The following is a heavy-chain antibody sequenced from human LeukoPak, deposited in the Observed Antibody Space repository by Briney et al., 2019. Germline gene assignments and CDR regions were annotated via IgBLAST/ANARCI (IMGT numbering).Heavy chain of an antibody. V-gene: IGHV3-23*01. CDR2: ISASGGST. Sequence: GSLRLSCAASGFTFSNYGMHWVRQAPGKGLEWVSAISASGGSTYYADSVKGRFTISRDNSKNTLYLQMNSLRAEDTAVYYCAKDHSSGWQDKYFQHWGQGTLVTVSS. CDR1: GFTFSNYG. CDR3: AKDHSSGWQDKYFQH. J-gene: IGHJ1*01. D-gene: IGHD6-19*01.